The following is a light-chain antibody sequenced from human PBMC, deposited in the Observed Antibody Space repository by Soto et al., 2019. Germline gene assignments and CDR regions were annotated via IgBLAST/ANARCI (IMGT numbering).Light chain of an antibody. J-gene: IGLJ1*01. CDR3: SSYTNINTRACV. CDR2: EVV. Sequence: QSALTQPPSASGSPGQSVTISFTGTKNDIGVYDFVSWYQHHPGKAPRLIIYEVVQRPSGVPDRFSGSKSGNTASLTISGLQAEDEAEYYCSSYTNINTRACVFGTGTKLTVL. CDR1: KNDIGVYDF. V-gene: IGLV2-8*01.